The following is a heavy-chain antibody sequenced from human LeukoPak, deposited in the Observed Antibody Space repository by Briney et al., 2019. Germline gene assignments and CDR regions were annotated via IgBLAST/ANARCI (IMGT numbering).Heavy chain of an antibody. CDR2: IWYDGSNK. Sequence: TGGSLRLSCAASGFTFSTYGMHWVRQAPGKGLEWVAVIWYDGSNKYYADSVKGRFTISRDISNNTLNLQVNSLRAEDTAVYYCARDTFVYSYGYGGYYYGMDVWGQGTTVTVSS. CDR1: GFTFSTYG. D-gene: IGHD5-18*01. J-gene: IGHJ6*02. V-gene: IGHV3-33*01. CDR3: ARDTFVYSYGYGGYYYGMDV.